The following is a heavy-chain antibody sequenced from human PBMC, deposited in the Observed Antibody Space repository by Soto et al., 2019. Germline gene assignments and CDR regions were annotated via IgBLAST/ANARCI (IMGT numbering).Heavy chain of an antibody. CDR3: ARDPGCRGSCYSLFSWFDP. CDR2: ISYDGSNK. CDR1: GSTFNTDG. D-gene: IGHD2-15*01. Sequence: APRPSWAATGSTFNTDGLHSVRQSPGKGVQWVAVISYDGSNKYYADSVKGRFTISRDNSKNTLYLQMNSLRAEDTAVYYCARDPGCRGSCYSLFSWFDPWGQSTLVTVSS. J-gene: IGHJ5*02. V-gene: IGHV3-30-3*01.